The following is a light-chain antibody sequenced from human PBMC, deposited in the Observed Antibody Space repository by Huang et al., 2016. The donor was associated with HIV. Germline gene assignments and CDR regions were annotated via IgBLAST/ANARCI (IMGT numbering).Light chain of an antibody. CDR1: QSVSST. V-gene: IGKV3-15*01. CDR2: GAS. CDR3: QQYNNWPRT. Sequence: IVMTQSPATLSVSPGERATLSCRASQSVSSTLAWYQQKPGQAPRLLIYGASTRATGIPARFSGSGSGTEFTLTISSLQSEDFALYYCQQYNNWPRTFGQGTKVEIK. J-gene: IGKJ1*01.